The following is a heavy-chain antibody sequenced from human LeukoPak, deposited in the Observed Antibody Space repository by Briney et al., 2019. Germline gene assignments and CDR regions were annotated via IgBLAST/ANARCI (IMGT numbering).Heavy chain of an antibody. CDR2: IYTSGST. Sequence: SETLSLTCTVSGGSISSYYWSWIRQPAGKGLEWIGRIYTSGSTNYNPSLKSRVTMSVDTSKNQFSLKLSSVTAADTAVYYCAREKSSGWTGGYYFDYWGLGTLVTVSS. CDR3: AREKSSGWTGGYYFDY. CDR1: GGSISSYY. D-gene: IGHD6-19*01. J-gene: IGHJ4*02. V-gene: IGHV4-4*07.